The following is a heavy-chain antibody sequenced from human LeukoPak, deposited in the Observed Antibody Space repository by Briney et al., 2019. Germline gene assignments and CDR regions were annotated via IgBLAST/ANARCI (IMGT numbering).Heavy chain of an antibody. J-gene: IGHJ4*02. CDR3: ARPLFYGDYVD. CDR2: IYHGGST. Sequence: PSETLSLTCTVSGDSISSSTSYWGWIRQPPGKGLEWIGSIYHGGSTYYNPSLKSRVTISADTSKNQFSLRLSSVTAADSGVYYCARPLFYGDYVDWDQGTLVTVSS. CDR1: GDSISSSTSY. V-gene: IGHV4-39*01. D-gene: IGHD4-17*01.